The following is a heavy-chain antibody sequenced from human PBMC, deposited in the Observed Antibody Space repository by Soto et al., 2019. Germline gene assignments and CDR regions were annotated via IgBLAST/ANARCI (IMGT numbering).Heavy chain of an antibody. CDR1: GFTFDSYA. J-gene: IGHJ4*01. V-gene: IGHV3-9*01. Sequence: EVQLVDSGGGWVQPGWSLRLSCAASGFTFDSYAMHWVRHAPGTGLEWVSSISCNRGTTGYADSVNGRFTISSDNAKDSLYLPMASIRAEDPALYYCAKELRGYSYGYELDYWGHGTLVTVSP. CDR3: AKELRGYSYGYELDY. D-gene: IGHD5-18*01. CDR2: ISCNRGTT.